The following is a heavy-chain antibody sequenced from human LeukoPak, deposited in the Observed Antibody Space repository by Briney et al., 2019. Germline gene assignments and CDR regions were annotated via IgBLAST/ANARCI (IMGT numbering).Heavy chain of an antibody. CDR1: GYTFIGYD. J-gene: IGHJ4*02. CDR2: MNPNTGNT. CDR3: ARGAPGSYCSGGSCPYFDY. D-gene: IGHD2-15*01. Sequence: GASVKVSCKASGYTFIGYDINWVRQATGQGFEWMGWMNPNTGNTGYAQKFRGRVTMTRNTSISTASMGLSSLTSEDTALYYCARGAPGSYCSGGSCPYFDYWGQGTLVSVSS. V-gene: IGHV1-8*01.